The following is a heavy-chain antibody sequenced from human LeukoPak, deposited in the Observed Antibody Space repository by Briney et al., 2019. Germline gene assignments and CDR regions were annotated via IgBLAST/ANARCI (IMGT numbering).Heavy chain of an antibody. CDR2: IYDSGST. J-gene: IGHJ3*02. Sequence: SETLSLTCTVSGGSISSSSYYWCWIRQPPGKGLEWIGSIYDSGSTYYNPSLKSRVTISVDTSKNQFSLKLSSVTAADTAVYYCARGAYYGSGSYPDAFDIWGQGTMVTVSS. V-gene: IGHV4-39*07. CDR3: ARGAYYGSGSYPDAFDI. CDR1: GGSISSSSYY. D-gene: IGHD3-10*01.